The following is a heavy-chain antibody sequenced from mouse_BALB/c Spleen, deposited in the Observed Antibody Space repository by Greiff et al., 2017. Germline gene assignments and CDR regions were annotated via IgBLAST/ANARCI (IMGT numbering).Heavy chain of an antibody. CDR3: ARHDLTRAWFAD. J-gene: IGHJ3*01. V-gene: IGHV5-12-1*01. CDR2: ISSGGGST. CDR1: GFAFSSYD. Sequence: EVQLVESGGGLVKPGGSLKLSCAASGFAFSSYDMSWVRQTPEKRLEWVAYISSGGGSTYYPDTVKGRFTISRDNAKNTLYLQMSSLKSEDTAMDYCARHDLTRAWFADWGQGTLVTVAA.